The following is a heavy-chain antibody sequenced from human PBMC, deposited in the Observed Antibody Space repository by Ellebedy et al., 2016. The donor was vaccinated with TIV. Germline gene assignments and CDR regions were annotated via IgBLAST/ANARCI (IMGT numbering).Heavy chain of an antibody. J-gene: IGHJ4*02. D-gene: IGHD2-8*01. CDR3: ARDQRGVPFDY. CDR1: GFTFSSYW. V-gene: IGHV3-74*01. CDR2: INSDGS. Sequence: GGCLRLSCAASGFTFSSYWMHWVRQAPGKGLVWVSRINSDGSIYADSVKGRFTISRDNAKNTLYLQMNSLRAEDTAVYYCARDQRGVPFDYWGQGTLVTVSS.